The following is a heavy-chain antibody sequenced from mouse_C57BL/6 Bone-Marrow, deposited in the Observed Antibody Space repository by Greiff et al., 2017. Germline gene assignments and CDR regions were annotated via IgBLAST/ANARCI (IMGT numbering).Heavy chain of an antibody. CDR3: ARLTGVFDY. CDR1: GYTFTDYY. CDR2: INPYNGGT. D-gene: IGHD4-1*01. J-gene: IGHJ2*01. V-gene: IGHV1-19*01. Sequence: VQLKESGPVLVKPGASVKMSCKASGYTFTDYYMNWVKQSHGKSLEWIGVINPYNGGTSYNQKFKGKATLTVDKSSSTAYMELNSLTSEDSAVYYCARLTGVFDYWGQGTTLTVSS.